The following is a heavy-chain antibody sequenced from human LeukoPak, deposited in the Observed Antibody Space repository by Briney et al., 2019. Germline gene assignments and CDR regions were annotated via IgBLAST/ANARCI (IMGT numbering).Heavy chain of an antibody. Sequence: DSIQGRFTISRDNAENSLYLQMNSLRAEDTAVYYCARAGGDTAMVNYYYGMDVWGQGTTVTVSS. V-gene: IGHV3-21*04. J-gene: IGHJ6*02. CDR3: ARAGGDTAMVNYYYGMDV. D-gene: IGHD5-18*01.